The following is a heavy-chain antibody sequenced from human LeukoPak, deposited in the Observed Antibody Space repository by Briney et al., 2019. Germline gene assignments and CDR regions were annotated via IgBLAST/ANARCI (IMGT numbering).Heavy chain of an antibody. Sequence: PSETLSLTCDVSGGSVTSTNWWTWVRQPPGKGLEWIGAAHLDGRPNYNPSLKSRLIMSVDLPENHISLKLTSVTAADTAVYYCAREGGFYRPLDYSGQGTLVTVSS. J-gene: IGHJ4*02. CDR3: AREGGFYRPLDY. CDR1: GGSVTSTNW. D-gene: IGHD3-3*01. CDR2: AHLDGRP. V-gene: IGHV4/OR15-8*01.